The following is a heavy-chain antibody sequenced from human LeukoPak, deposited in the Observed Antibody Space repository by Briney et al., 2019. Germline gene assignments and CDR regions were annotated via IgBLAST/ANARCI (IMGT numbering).Heavy chain of an antibody. V-gene: IGHV1-46*01. J-gene: IGHJ4*02. CDR1: GYTFTSYY. CDR2: INPSGGST. CDR3: ARLYSDYVWGSYRYKVEDY. Sequence: ASVKVSCKASGYTFTSYYMHWVRQAPGQGLEWMGIINPSGGSTSYAQKFQGRVTMTRDTSTSTVYMELSSLRSEDTAVYYCARLYSDYVWGSYRYKVEDYWGQGTLVTVSS. D-gene: IGHD3-16*02.